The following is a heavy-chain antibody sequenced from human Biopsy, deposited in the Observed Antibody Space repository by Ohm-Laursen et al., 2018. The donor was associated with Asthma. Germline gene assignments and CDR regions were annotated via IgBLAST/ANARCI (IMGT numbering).Heavy chain of an antibody. CDR3: ARSIYDFWSGYYGMDV. J-gene: IGHJ6*02. Sequence: SLRLSCAASGFTFSSYGMHWVRQAPGKGLEWVAVIWYDGSNKYYADSVKGRFTISRDNSKNTLYLQMNSLRAKDTAVYYCARSIYDFWSGYYGMDVWGQGTTVTVSS. V-gene: IGHV3-33*01. D-gene: IGHD3-3*01. CDR2: IWYDGSNK. CDR1: GFTFSSYG.